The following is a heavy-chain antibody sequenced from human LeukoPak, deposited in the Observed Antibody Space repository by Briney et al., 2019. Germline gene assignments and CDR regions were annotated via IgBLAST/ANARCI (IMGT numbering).Heavy chain of an antibody. CDR2: IIPIFGTA. J-gene: IGHJ4*02. Sequence: SVKVSCKASGYTFTSYYMHWVRQAPGQGLEWMGGIIPIFGTANYAQKYQGRVTITADESTSTAYMELSSLRSEDTAVYYCARGYGDYVPLLLDYWGQGTLVTVSS. CDR3: ARGYGDYVPLLLDY. D-gene: IGHD4-17*01. V-gene: IGHV1-69*13. CDR1: GYTFTSYY.